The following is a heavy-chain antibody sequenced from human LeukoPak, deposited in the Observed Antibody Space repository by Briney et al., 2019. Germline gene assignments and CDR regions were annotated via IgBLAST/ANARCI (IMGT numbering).Heavy chain of an antibody. J-gene: IGHJ6*02. Sequence: SETLSLTCTVSGGSISSGDYYWSWIRQPPGKGLEWIGYIYCSGSTYYNPSLKSRVTISVDTSKNQFSLKLSSVTAADTAVYYCASFHIVVVPAAIRDYGMDVWGQGTTVTVSS. D-gene: IGHD2-2*01. CDR3: ASFHIVVVPAAIRDYGMDV. CDR2: IYCSGST. V-gene: IGHV4-30-4*01. CDR1: GGSISSGDYY.